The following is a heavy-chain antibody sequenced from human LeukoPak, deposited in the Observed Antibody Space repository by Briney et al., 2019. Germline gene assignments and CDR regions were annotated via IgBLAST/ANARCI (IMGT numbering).Heavy chain of an antibody. Sequence: PSETLSLTCAVYGGSFSGYYWSWIGRPPGKGLEWLGEINHSGSTNYNPSLKSRVTISVDTSKNQFSLKLSSVTAADTAVYYCAGEGITMVRGVKGYWGQGTLVTVSS. V-gene: IGHV4-34*01. J-gene: IGHJ4*02. CDR2: INHSGST. D-gene: IGHD3-10*01. CDR1: GGSFSGYY. CDR3: AGEGITMVRGVKGY.